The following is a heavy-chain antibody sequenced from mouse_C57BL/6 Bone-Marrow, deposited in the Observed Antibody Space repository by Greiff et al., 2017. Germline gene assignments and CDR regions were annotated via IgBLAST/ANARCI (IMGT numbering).Heavy chain of an antibody. CDR2: ISSGSSTI. V-gene: IGHV5-17*01. CDR3: ARAPGFAY. CDR1: GFTFSDYG. Sequence: EVKLMESGGGLVKPGGSLKLSCAASGFTFSDYGMHWVRQAPEKGLEWVAYISSGSSTIYYADTVKGRFTISRDNAKNTLCLQMTSLRSEDTAMYYCARAPGFAYWGQGTLVTVSA. J-gene: IGHJ3*01.